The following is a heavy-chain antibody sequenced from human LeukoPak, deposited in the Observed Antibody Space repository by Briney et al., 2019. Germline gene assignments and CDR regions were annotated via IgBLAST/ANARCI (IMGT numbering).Heavy chain of an antibody. CDR2: IYYSECT. Sequence: SETLSLTCTVYGDSISTSSSYWGWIRQPPGEGLVWNGSIYYSECTYYNTSLKSRVTISVDTSKKQFSLKLSSVTAADTAVYYCARDEVQWDGAFDIWGQGTMVTVSS. J-gene: IGHJ3*02. D-gene: IGHD1-1*01. CDR1: GDSISTSSSY. V-gene: IGHV4-39*07. CDR3: ARDEVQWDGAFDI.